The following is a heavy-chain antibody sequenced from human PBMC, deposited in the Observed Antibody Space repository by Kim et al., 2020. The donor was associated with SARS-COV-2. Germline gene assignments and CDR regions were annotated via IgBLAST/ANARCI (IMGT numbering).Heavy chain of an antibody. V-gene: IGHV1-2*02. J-gene: IGHJ4*02. CDR2: INPNSGGT. Sequence: ASVKVSCKASGYTFTGYYMHWVRQAPGQGLEWMGWINPNSGGTNYAQKFQGRVTMTRDTSISTAYMELSRLRSDDTAVYYCARDVWDEWLVGFDYWGQGTLVTVSS. D-gene: IGHD6-19*01. CDR3: ARDVWDEWLVGFDY. CDR1: GYTFTGYY.